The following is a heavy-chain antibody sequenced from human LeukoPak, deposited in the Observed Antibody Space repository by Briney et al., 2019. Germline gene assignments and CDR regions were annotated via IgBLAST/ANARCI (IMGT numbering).Heavy chain of an antibody. CDR3: ARAPYGDYELDY. V-gene: IGHV4-34*01. Sequence: PSETLSLTCAVYGGSFSGYYWSCIRQPPGKGLEWIGEINHSGSTNYNPSLKSRVTISVDTSKNQFSLKLSSVTAADTAVYYCARAPYGDYELDYWGQGTLVTVSS. J-gene: IGHJ4*02. CDR1: GGSFSGYY. D-gene: IGHD4-17*01. CDR2: INHSGST.